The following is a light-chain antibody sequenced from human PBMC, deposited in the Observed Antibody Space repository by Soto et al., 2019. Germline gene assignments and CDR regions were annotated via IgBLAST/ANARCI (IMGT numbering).Light chain of an antibody. J-gene: IGKJ3*01. CDR3: QRRADWLAT. CDR2: GAS. V-gene: IGKV3-15*01. CDR1: ESVSSN. Sequence: ETVMTHCRATLSVSPGERAILSCRASESVSSNLAWYQQQPGQAPRLLIYGASTRATGIPPPFIGTVSDTEWAVGTSSLQSEDFAVNYCQRRADWLATVGPGTKVDI.